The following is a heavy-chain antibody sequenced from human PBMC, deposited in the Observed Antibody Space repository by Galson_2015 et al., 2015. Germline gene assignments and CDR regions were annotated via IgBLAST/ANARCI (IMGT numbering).Heavy chain of an antibody. V-gene: IGHV1-69*01. CDR1: GGTFSSYA. CDR3: ARVGWAPDRQVVAATPIYYYMDV. D-gene: IGHD2-15*01. Sequence: SGGTFSSYAISWVRQAPGQGLEWMGGIIPIFGTANYAQKFQGRVTITADESTSTAYMELSSLRSEDTAVYYCARVGWAPDRQVVAATPIYYYMDVWGKGTTVTVSS. J-gene: IGHJ6*03. CDR2: IIPIFGTA.